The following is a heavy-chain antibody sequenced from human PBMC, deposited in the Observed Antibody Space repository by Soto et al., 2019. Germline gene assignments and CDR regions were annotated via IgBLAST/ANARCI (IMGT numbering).Heavy chain of an antibody. CDR2: IKWSSHTGAV. CDR3: IRGGPLGTSFDY. CDR1: GFSLSDAW. D-gene: IGHD2-15*01. J-gene: IGHJ4*02. V-gene: IGHV3-15*07. Sequence: EVQLVESGGGLVKPGGSLSLSCAASGFSLSDAWMNWVRQAPGKGLEWVGRIKWSSHTGAVDYAAPVKGRFTISRDDSKNTLYLPLNSLTTEDMAVYYCIRGGPLGTSFDYWGQGTVVTVSS.